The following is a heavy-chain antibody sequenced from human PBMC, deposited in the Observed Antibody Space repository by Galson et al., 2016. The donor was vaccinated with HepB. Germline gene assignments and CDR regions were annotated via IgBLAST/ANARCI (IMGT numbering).Heavy chain of an antibody. CDR1: GFTVSDDY. CDR2: IKNKRNSNTK. CDR3: ARWVSGAAES. Sequence: SLRLSCAASGFTVSDDYMDWVRQAPGKGLEWVGRIKNKRNSNTKEYAASVKGRFTISTDDSKNSLDLQMNSLKTEDTAVYYCARWVSGAAESWGQGTLVTVSS. J-gene: IGHJ5*02. V-gene: IGHV3-72*01. D-gene: IGHD3-10*02.